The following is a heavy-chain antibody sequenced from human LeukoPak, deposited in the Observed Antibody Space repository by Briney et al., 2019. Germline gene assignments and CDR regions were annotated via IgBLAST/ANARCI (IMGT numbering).Heavy chain of an antibody. Sequence: GASVKVSCKASGGTFSSYAISWVRQAPGQGLEWMGGIIPIFGTANYAQKFQGRVTITADESTSTAYMELSSLRSEDTAVYYCAREPRVGGSTGGSYYYDYMDVGGKGTTVTISS. D-gene: IGHD3-16*01. CDR1: GGTFSSYA. CDR2: IIPIFGTA. J-gene: IGHJ6*03. V-gene: IGHV1-69*13. CDR3: AREPRVGGSTGGSYYYDYMDV.